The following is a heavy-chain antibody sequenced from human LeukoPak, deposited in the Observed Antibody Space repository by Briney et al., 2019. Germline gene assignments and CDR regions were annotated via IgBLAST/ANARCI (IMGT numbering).Heavy chain of an antibody. V-gene: IGHV1-2*02. Sequence: ASVKVSCKASGYTFTDYYMHWVRQAPGQGLEWMGWIKPNSGGTRSAQKFQGRVTMTRDTSISTAYMELSSLRYDDTAVYYCATNILVRDIINWFDPWGQGTLVTVSS. D-gene: IGHD3-10*01. J-gene: IGHJ5*02. CDR2: IKPNSGGT. CDR3: ATNILVRDIINWFDP. CDR1: GYTFTDYY.